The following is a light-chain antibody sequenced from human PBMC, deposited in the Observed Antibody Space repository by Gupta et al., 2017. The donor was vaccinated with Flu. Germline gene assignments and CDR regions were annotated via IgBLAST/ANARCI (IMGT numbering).Light chain of an antibody. CDR1: SSNIGSNY. Sequence: QSVLTQPPSASGTPGQRVTISCSGSSSNIGSNYVYWYQQLPGTAPKLLIYRNNQRPSGVPDRFAGSKSGTSASRAIRGLRSEDEADYSGAAWDDSLSGRVFGGGTKLTVL. V-gene: IGLV1-47*01. CDR2: RNN. J-gene: IGLJ3*02. CDR3: AAWDDSLSGRV.